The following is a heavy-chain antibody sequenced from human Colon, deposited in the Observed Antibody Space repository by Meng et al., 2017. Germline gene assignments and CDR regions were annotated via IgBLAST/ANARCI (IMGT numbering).Heavy chain of an antibody. D-gene: IGHD6-19*01. CDR3: TRSHSSGWTNFDY. J-gene: IGHJ4*02. V-gene: IGHV3-74*01. CDR2: INSEGGAI. CDR1: GFSFSNYW. Sequence: GELWASGGGLVRPGGSLRLSCAASGFSFSNYWMHWVRQAPGKGLAWVSRINSEGGAITYAESVRGRFIISRDYAKNTVYLQMNSLRAEDTAVYFCTRSHSSGWTNFDYWGQGTLVTVSS.